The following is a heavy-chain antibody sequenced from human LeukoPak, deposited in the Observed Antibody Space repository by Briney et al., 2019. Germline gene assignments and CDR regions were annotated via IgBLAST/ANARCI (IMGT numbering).Heavy chain of an antibody. D-gene: IGHD4-17*01. Sequence: GASVKVSCKASGYTFTSYDINWVRQATGQGLEWMGWMNPNSGNTGYAQKFQGRVTITRNTSTSTTYMELSSLRSEDTAVYYCARDRKDYGAFDIWGQGTMVTVSS. CDR3: ARDRKDYGAFDI. V-gene: IGHV1-8*03. CDR1: GYTFTSYD. J-gene: IGHJ3*02. CDR2: MNPNSGNT.